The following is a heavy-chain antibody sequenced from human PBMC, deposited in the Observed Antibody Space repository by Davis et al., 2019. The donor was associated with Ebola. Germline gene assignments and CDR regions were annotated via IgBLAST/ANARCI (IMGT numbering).Heavy chain of an antibody. CDR3: ARVAIGNYDFWSGIDY. J-gene: IGHJ4*02. CDR2: IIPIFGTA. V-gene: IGHV1-69*13. D-gene: IGHD3-3*01. CDR1: GGTFSSYA. Sequence: SVKVSCKASGGTFSSYAISWVRQAPGQGLEWMGGIIPIFGTANYAQKFQGRVTITADESTSTAYMELRSLRSDDTAVYYCARVAIGNYDFWSGIDYWGQGTLVTVSS.